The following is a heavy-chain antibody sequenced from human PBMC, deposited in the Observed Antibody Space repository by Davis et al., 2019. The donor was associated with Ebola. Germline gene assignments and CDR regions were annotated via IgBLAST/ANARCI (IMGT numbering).Heavy chain of an antibody. V-gene: IGHV3-48*02. CDR3: ARDIVVVVAATHYYYYMDV. CDR2: ISSSSSTI. CDR1: GFTFSSYS. J-gene: IGHJ6*03. Sequence: GESLKISCAASGFTFSSYSMNWVRQAPGKGLEWVSYISSSSSTIYYADSVKGRFTISRDNAKNSLYLQMNSLGDEDTAVYYCARDIVVVVAATHYYYYMDVWGKGTTVTVSS. D-gene: IGHD2-15*01.